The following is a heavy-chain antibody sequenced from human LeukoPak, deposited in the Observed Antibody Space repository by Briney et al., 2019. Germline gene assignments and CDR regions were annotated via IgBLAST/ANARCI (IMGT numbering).Heavy chain of an antibody. Sequence: SQTLSLTCNVSGGSISSANMYWSWIRQPPGKGLEWIGYISYSGSTYYNASLKSRVTISFDTSNNRFSLKSTSMTAADTAIYFCARVDMATIFDYWGQGALVTVSS. CDR1: GGSISSANMY. CDR3: ARVDMATIFDY. CDR2: ISYSGST. V-gene: IGHV4-30-4*01. J-gene: IGHJ4*02. D-gene: IGHD5-24*01.